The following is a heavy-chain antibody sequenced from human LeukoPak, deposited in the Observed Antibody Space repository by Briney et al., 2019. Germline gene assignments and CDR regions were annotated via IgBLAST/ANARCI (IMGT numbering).Heavy chain of an antibody. CDR1: GYIFTGYY. Sequence: ASVKVSCKASGYIFTGYYIHWVRQAPGQGLEWMGWMNPNSGNTGYAQKFQGRVTMTRNTSISTAYMELSSLRSEDTAVYYCARGRSGEDNWNPDTGNWFDPWGQGTLVTVSS. D-gene: IGHD1-20*01. J-gene: IGHJ5*02. CDR2: MNPNSGNT. CDR3: ARGRSGEDNWNPDTGNWFDP. V-gene: IGHV1-8*02.